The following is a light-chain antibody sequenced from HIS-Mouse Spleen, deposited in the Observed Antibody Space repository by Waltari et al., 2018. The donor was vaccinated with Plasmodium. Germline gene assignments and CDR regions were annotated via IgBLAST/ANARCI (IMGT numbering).Light chain of an antibody. CDR3: QQYYSYLLT. CDR2: AAS. Sequence: AIRMTPSPSSFSASTGDRVTITCRASQGISSYLAWYQQKPGKAPKLLIYAASTLQSGVQSRFSGSGSGTDFTLTISCLQSEDFATYYCQQYYSYLLTFGGGTKVEIK. J-gene: IGKJ4*01. CDR1: QGISSY. V-gene: IGKV1-8*01.